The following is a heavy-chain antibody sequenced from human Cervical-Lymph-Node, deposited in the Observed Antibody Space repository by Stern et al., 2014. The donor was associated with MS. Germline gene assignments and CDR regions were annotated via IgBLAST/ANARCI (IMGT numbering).Heavy chain of an antibody. Sequence: QVQLMQSGAEVKKPGSSVKVSCKASGGTFSSYAISWVRQAPGQGLEWMGGIIPIFGTANYAQKFQGRVTMTADESTSTAYMELSSLRSEDTAVYYCARDRAIVGATSYYYGMDVWGQGTTVTVSS. J-gene: IGHJ6*02. CDR3: ARDRAIVGATSYYYGMDV. V-gene: IGHV1-69*12. CDR2: IIPIFGTA. D-gene: IGHD1-26*01. CDR1: GGTFSSYA.